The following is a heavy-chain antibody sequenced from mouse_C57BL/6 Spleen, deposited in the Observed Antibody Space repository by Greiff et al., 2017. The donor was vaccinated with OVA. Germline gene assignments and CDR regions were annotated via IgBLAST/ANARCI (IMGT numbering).Heavy chain of an antibody. D-gene: IGHD1-1*01. V-gene: IGHV5-17*01. CDR1: GFTFSDYG. J-gene: IGHJ2*01. Sequence: DVMLVESGGGLVKPGGSLKLSCAASGFTFSDYGMHWVRQAPEKGLEWVAYISSGSSTIYYADTVKGRFTISRDNAKNTLFLQMTSLRSEDTAMYYCARRAYYGSSYGNYFDYWGQGTTLTVSS. CDR2: ISSGSSTI. CDR3: ARRAYYGSSYGNYFDY.